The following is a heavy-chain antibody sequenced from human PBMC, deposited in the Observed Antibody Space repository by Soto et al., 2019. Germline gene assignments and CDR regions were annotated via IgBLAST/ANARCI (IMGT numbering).Heavy chain of an antibody. CDR3: ARDWEIVVSKTTFDY. CDR2: ISYDGSNK. D-gene: IGHD3-22*01. CDR1: GFTFSSYA. J-gene: IGHJ4*02. V-gene: IGHV3-30-3*01. Sequence: GGSLRLSCAASGFTFSSYAMHWVRQAPGKGLEWVAVISYDGSNKYYADSVKGRFTISRDNSKNTLYLQMNSLRAEDTAVYYCARDWEIVVSKTTFDYWGQGTLVTVSS.